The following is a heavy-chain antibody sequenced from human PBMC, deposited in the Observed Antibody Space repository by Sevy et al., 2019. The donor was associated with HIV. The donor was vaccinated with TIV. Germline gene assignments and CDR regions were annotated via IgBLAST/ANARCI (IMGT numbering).Heavy chain of an antibody. J-gene: IGHJ6*02. D-gene: IGHD3-22*01. CDR1: GFTVSSNY. V-gene: IGHV3-53*01. CDR2: IYSGGST. Sequence: GGSLRLSCAASGFTVSSNYMSWVRQAPGKGLEWVSVIYSGGSTYYADSVKGRFTISRDNSKNTLYLQMNSLRAEDTAVYYCARAGEYSSGYYYGMDVWGQGTTVTVSS. CDR3: ARAGEYSSGYYYGMDV.